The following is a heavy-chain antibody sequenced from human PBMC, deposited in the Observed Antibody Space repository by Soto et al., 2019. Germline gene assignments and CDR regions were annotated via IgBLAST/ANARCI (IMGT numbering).Heavy chain of an antibody. J-gene: IGHJ3*01. CDR3: ARGDKGGFDL. CDR1: GVSISSGDYY. Sequence: SETLSLTCTVSGVSISSGDYYWSWIRQTPGKGLEWIGYIYYSENTYYNPSLKSRVAISGDTSKNTVYLQMNSPRAEDTAVYYCARGDKGGFDLWGQDTTVTVSS. V-gene: IGHV4-30-4*01. CDR2: IYYSENT. D-gene: IGHD2-21*02.